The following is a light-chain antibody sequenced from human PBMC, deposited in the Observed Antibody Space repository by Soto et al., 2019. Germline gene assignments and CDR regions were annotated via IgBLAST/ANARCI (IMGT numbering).Light chain of an antibody. J-gene: IGKJ5*01. CDR3: QQYQTYST. CDR2: FAS. V-gene: IGKV3-15*01. Sequence: VMTQSPATLSVSPGERAALSCRASQSVSTNLAWYQQKPGQPPRLLIYFASTRATAIPARFSGSGSGTEFTLTISSLQPDDFATYFCQQYQTYSTFGQGTRLEIK. CDR1: QSVSTN.